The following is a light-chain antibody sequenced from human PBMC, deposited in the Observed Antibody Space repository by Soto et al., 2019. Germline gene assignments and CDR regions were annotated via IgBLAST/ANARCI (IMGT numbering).Light chain of an antibody. CDR2: GTS. J-gene: IGKJ2*01. V-gene: IGKV3-15*01. CDR3: QQYNKWPYT. CDR1: QSVGRN. Sequence: EIVMTQSPVAQSVSPGESAALSCRASQSVGRNFAWYQQRPGQAPRVLIYGTSTRATGVPARFSGSGSGTDCTLTISSLQSEDFAVYYCQQYNKWPYTFGQGTRLEIK.